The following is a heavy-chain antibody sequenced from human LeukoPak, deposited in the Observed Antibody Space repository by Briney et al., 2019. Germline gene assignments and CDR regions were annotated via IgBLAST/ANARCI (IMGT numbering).Heavy chain of an antibody. Sequence: SETLSLTCTVSGDSISNYDWSWIRQPPGKGLEWIGYIYYSGSTNYNPSLKSRVTISVDTSKNQFSLKLSSVTAADTAVYYCAREVVAAPGTVDYWGQGTLVTVSS. J-gene: IGHJ4*01. CDR1: GDSISNYD. V-gene: IGHV4-59*01. D-gene: IGHD6-13*01. CDR2: IYYSGST. CDR3: AREVVAAPGTVDY.